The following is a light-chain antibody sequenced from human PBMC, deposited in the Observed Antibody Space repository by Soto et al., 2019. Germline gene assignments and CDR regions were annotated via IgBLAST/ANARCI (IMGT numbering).Light chain of an antibody. Sequence: EIVLTQSPGTPSLSPGEGATLSCRASQTVSSSYLAWYQQKHGQAPRLLIHATSSRATGIPDRFTGGGAGTGFTLTISRLEPEDSAVYYCQQYGSSPTFGGGTKVDIK. CDR1: QTVSSSY. J-gene: IGKJ4*01. CDR2: ATS. CDR3: QQYGSSPT. V-gene: IGKV3-20*01.